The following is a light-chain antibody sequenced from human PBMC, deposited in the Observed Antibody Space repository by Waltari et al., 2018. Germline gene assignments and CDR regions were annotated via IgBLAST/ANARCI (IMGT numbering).Light chain of an antibody. J-gene: IGKJ4*01. CDR2: AAT. Sequence: DIQMTQSPSSLSASLGDRVTITCRASQTISTNLNWYQHRPGKVPKLLIYAATFLQSGVPSRFSGIGSGTDFTLTIRSLQPEDFVFYFCQQSYSAPPSFGGGTKVDVK. CDR3: QQSYSAPPS. V-gene: IGKV1-39*01. CDR1: QTISTN.